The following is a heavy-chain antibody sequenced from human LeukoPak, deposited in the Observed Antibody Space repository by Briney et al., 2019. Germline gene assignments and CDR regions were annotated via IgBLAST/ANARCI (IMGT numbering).Heavy chain of an antibody. CDR3: AKGDCSSTSCFPYFDY. V-gene: IGHV3-23*01. Sequence: PGGSLRLSCAASGFTFSSYAMSWVRQAPGKGLEWVSAISGSGGSTYYADSVKGRFTISRHHSQNTLYLQMNSLRAEDTAVYYCAKGDCSSTSCFPYFDYWGQGTLVTVSS. D-gene: IGHD2-2*01. J-gene: IGHJ4*02. CDR2: ISGSGGST. CDR1: GFTFSSYA.